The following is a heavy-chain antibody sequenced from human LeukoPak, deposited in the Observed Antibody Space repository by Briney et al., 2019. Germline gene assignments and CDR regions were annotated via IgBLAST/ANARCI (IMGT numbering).Heavy chain of an antibody. CDR3: ASGGLSSSWYLHY. D-gene: IGHD6-13*01. J-gene: IGHJ4*02. CDR1: GFTLSWYA. Sequence: GGSLRLSCSVSGFTLSWYAMHWVRQAPGKGLEWVAVISYDGGNKYYADSVKGRFTISRDNSKNTVYLQMNSLRAEDTALYYCASGGLSSSWYLHYRGQGTLVTVSS. CDR2: ISYDGGNK. V-gene: IGHV3-30-3*01.